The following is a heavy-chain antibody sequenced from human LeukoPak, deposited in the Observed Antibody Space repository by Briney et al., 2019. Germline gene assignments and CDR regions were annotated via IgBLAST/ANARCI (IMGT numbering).Heavy chain of an antibody. V-gene: IGHV4-39*07. D-gene: IGHD5-12*01. Sequence: SETLSLTCSVSGGSLSRSSYYWGWIRQPPGKGLEWIGSMLYSGSTYYNPSLKSRVTISVDTSKNQFSLKLRSVTAADTAVYCCARTTEGYAGGPGYSYYYYMDVWGKGTTVTISS. CDR3: ARTTEGYAGGPGYSYYYYMDV. CDR1: GGSLSRSSYY. J-gene: IGHJ6*03. CDR2: MLYSGST.